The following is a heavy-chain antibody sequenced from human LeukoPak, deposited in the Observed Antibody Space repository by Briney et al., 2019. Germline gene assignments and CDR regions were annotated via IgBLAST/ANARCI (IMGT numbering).Heavy chain of an antibody. J-gene: IGHJ5*02. CDR3: ARDHSGLASYPNP. CDR1: GFTFSTYG. Sequence: GGSLRLSCAASGFTFSTYGMSWVRQAPGKGLEWVSGISGSGGATYYADSVKGRFTISRDNSKNTLYLQMNSLRAEDTAVYYCARDHSGLASYPNPWGQGTLVTVSS. D-gene: IGHD3-10*01. CDR2: ISGSGGAT. V-gene: IGHV3-23*01.